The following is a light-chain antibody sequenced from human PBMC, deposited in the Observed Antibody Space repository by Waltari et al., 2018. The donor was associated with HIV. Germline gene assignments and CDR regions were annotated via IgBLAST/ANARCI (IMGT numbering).Light chain of an antibody. CDR3: SSYAGSNNWV. J-gene: IGLJ3*02. CDR2: EVS. Sequence: QSALTQPPSASGSPLQSVTISCTGTSSDLGGYHYVSWYQQHPGKAPQLMIYEVSKRPSGVPDRFSGSKSGNTASLTVSGLQAEDEADYYCSSYAGSNNWVFGGGTKLIVL. V-gene: IGLV2-8*01. CDR1: SSDLGGYHY.